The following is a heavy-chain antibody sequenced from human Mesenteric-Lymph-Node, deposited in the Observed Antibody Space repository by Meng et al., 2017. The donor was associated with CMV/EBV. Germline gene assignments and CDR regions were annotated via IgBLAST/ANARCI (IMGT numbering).Heavy chain of an antibody. Sequence: GSFSGYPWSWIRQPPGKGLEWIGEINHSGSTNYNPSLKSRVAISVDTSKNQFSLKLSSVTAADTAVYYCARGREITMVRGIIYSFDYWGQGTLVTVSS. CDR3: ARGREITMVRGIIYSFDY. CDR2: INHSGST. V-gene: IGHV4-34*01. CDR1: GSFSGYP. J-gene: IGHJ4*02. D-gene: IGHD3-10*01.